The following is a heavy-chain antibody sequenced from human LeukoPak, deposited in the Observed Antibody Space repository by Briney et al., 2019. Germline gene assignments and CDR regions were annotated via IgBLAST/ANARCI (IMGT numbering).Heavy chain of an antibody. CDR1: GGSINNYY. CDR3: ARGRYCSADICSGGDAFDI. J-gene: IGHJ3*02. Sequence: SETLSLTCTVSGGSINNYYWSWLRQPAGKGLEWIGRIYTRGSTNYNPSLKSRVTMSVHTSKNQFSLKLSSVTAADTAVYYCARGRYCSADICSGGDAFDIWGQGTMVSVSS. CDR2: IYTRGST. D-gene: IGHD2-15*01. V-gene: IGHV4-4*07.